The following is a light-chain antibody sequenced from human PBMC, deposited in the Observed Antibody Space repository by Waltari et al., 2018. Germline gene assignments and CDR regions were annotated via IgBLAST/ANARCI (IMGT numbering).Light chain of an antibody. J-gene: IGLJ1*01. CDR3: KTWGTGIRV. CDR2: LNSDGSH. Sequence: QLVLTQSPSASASLGASVKLTCTLSSGHSSYAIAWHQQQPEKGPRYLMKLNSDGSHSKGDGIPDRFSGSSSGAERYLTISSLQSEDEADYYCKTWGTGIRVFGTGTKVTVL. V-gene: IGLV4-69*01. CDR1: SGHSSYA.